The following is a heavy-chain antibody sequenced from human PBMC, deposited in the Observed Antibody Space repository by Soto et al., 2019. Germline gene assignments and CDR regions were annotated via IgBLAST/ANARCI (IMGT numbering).Heavy chain of an antibody. Sequence: QVQLQESGPGLVKPSQTLSLTCSVSGESISSGGYYWSWIRHHPGKGLEWIGYIYDSESAYYNPSLKSLVTISMKTSKNHFAMRLSSVTAADTAVYYCARASSSSSAADYWGQGTLATVSS. V-gene: IGHV4-31*01. CDR1: GESISSGGYY. J-gene: IGHJ4*02. CDR2: IYDSESA. CDR3: ARASSSSSAADY. D-gene: IGHD6-6*01.